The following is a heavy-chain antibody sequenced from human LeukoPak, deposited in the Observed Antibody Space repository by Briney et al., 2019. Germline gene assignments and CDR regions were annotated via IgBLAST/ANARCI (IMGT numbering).Heavy chain of an antibody. J-gene: IGHJ4*02. Sequence: GGSLRLSCAASGNYWMHWVRQAPGKGLVWVSHINSDGSWTSYADSVKGRFTISKDNAKNTVYPQMNNLRAEDTAVYYCVSFYEAYWGRGTLVTVSS. D-gene: IGHD2/OR15-2a*01. CDR2: INSDGSWT. CDR3: VSFYEAY. V-gene: IGHV3-74*01. CDR1: GNYW.